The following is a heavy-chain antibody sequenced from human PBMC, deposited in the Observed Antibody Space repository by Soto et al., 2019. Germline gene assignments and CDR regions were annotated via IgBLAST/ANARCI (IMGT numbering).Heavy chain of an antibody. V-gene: IGHV4-4*02. CDR3: AGRGNWNYDPHDAFDF. D-gene: IGHD1-7*01. J-gene: IGHJ3*01. CDR1: SGSISSSNW. Sequence: QVQLQESGPGLVKPSGTLSLTCAVSSGSISSSNWWSWVRQPPGKGLEWIGEIYHGGSTHYNPSLQSRVTISVDKSKNQFPLQLSSVTAAATAVYYCAGRGNWNYDPHDAFDFWGQGTMVTVSS. CDR2: IYHGGST.